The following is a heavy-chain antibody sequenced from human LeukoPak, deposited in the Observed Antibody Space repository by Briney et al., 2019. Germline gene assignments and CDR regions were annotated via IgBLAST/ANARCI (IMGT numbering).Heavy chain of an antibody. CDR1: GFTVSSSS. Sequence: GSLRLSCAASGFTVSSSSMNWVRLGPGKGLEWVSVISSDGNTYYADSVKGRFTISRDNSRNTLSLQMHGLRADDTAVYYCARGQEQFSSPWQWGPRRKNFYYYGMDVWGQGTTVTVSS. CDR3: ARGQEQFSSPWQWGPRRKNFYYYGMDV. CDR2: ISSDGNT. D-gene: IGHD6-19*01. V-gene: IGHV3-66*01. J-gene: IGHJ6*02.